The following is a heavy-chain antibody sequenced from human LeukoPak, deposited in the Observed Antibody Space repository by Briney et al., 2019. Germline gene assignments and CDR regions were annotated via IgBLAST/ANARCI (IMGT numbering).Heavy chain of an antibody. D-gene: IGHD4-17*01. V-gene: IGHV3-23*01. CDR1: GFTFSSYA. J-gene: IGHJ4*02. Sequence: QTGGSLRLSCAASGFTFSSYAMSWVRQAPGKGLEWVSAISGSGGSTYYADSVKGRFTISRDNAKNSLYLQMSSLRAEDTAVYYCASLPYGANFDYWGQGTLVTVSS. CDR2: ISGSGGST. CDR3: ASLPYGANFDY.